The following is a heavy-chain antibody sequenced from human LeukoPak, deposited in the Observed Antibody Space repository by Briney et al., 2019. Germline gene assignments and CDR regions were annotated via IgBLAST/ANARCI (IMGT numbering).Heavy chain of an antibody. CDR1: GFTFTSYA. J-gene: IGHJ4*02. V-gene: IGHV3-23*01. Sequence: GGSLRLSCAASGFTFTSYAMSWVRQAPGKGLGWVSAIIGDGRSTYYADSVKGRFTISRDNSKNTFYLQMNSLRAEDTAVYYCAKGPLFWSGYHYFDYWGQGTLVTVSS. CDR3: AKGPLFWSGYHYFDY. CDR2: IIGDGRST. D-gene: IGHD3-3*01.